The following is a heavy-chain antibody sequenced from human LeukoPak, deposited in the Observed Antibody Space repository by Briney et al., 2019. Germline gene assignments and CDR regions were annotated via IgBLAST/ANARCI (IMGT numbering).Heavy chain of an antibody. CDR3: ARGYSSLDP. Sequence: GGSLRLSCVASGFTVSTNYMSWVRQAPGKGLGWVSGISSTGGSTYYADSVKGRFTISRDNSKNTLYLQMNSLTAEDTAVYYCARGYSSLDPWGQGTLVTVSS. V-gene: IGHV3-23*01. D-gene: IGHD6-19*01. J-gene: IGHJ5*02. CDR1: GFTVSTNY. CDR2: ISSTGGST.